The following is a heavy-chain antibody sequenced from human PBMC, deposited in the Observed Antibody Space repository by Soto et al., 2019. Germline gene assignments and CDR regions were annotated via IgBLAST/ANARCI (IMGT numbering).Heavy chain of an antibody. CDR3: ARTTAVPNTLRSRYFFDY. D-gene: IGHD4-17*01. CDR2: IYHTGIT. CDR1: GDSISSVNW. Sequence: SETLSLTCAVSGDSISSVNWWSWVRQSPGQGLEWIGDIYHTGITNYNPSLKSRVTISVDLSKNQFSLRLSSVTTADTALYYCARTTAVPNTLRSRYFFDYWGQGTLVTVSS. J-gene: IGHJ4*02. V-gene: IGHV4-4*02.